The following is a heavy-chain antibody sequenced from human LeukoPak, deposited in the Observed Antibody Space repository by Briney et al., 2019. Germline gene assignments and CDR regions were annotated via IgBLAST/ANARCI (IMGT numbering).Heavy chain of an antibody. CDR3: AKDQADYYDSSGYQFDY. V-gene: IGHV3-9*01. CDR1: GFTFDDYA. Sequence: RSLRLSCAASGFTFDDYAMHWVRQAPGKGLEWVSGISWNSGSIGYADSVKGRFTISRDNAKNSLYLQMNSLRAEDTALYYCAKDQADYYDSSGYQFDYWGQGTLVTVSS. D-gene: IGHD3-22*01. J-gene: IGHJ4*02. CDR2: ISWNSGSI.